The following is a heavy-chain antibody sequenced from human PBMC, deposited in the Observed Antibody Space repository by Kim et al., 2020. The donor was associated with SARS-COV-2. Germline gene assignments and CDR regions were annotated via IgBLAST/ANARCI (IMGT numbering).Heavy chain of an antibody. CDR1: NGSISSTNW. J-gene: IGHJ4*02. CDR3: ASGSIAVAGDFDY. V-gene: IGHV4-4*02. D-gene: IGHD6-19*01. Sequence: SETLSLTCAVSNGSISSTNWWSWVRQPPGKGLEWIGEIYHSGSTNYKPSLKSRVTMSVDKSKNQFSLRLSSVTAADTAVYFCASGSIAVAGDFDYLGQGT. CDR2: IYHSGST.